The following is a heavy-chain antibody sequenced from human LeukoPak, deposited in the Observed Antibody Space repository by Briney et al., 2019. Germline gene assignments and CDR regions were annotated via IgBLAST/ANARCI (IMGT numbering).Heavy chain of an antibody. J-gene: IGHJ4*02. Sequence: KPSETLSLTCTVSGGSFSSGSYYWSWIRQPAGKGLEWIGRIYTSGSTNYNPSLKSRVTISVDTSKNQFSLKLSSVTAADTAVYYCARSITYYYDSSGYYTHFDYWGQGTLVTVSS. D-gene: IGHD3-22*01. CDR3: ARSITYYYDSSGYYTHFDY. V-gene: IGHV4-61*02. CDR1: GGSFSSGSYY. CDR2: IYTSGST.